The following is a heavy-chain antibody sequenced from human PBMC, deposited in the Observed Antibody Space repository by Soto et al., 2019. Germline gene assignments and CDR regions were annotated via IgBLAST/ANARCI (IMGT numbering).Heavy chain of an antibody. CDR2: IIPILGMA. CDR1: GGTLSSYT. D-gene: IGHD3-3*02. J-gene: IGHJ4*02. CDR3: AVSRRGQYFDY. V-gene: IGHV1-69*02. Sequence: ASVKVSCKASGGTLSSYTISWVRQAPGQGLEWMGRIIPILGMANYAQKFQGRVTITADKSTSTAYMELSSLRSEDTAVYYCAVSRRGQYFDYWGQGTLVTSPQ.